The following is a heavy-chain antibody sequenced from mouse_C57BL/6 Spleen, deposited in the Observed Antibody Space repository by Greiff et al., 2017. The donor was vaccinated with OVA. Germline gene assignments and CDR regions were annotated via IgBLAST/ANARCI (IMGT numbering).Heavy chain of an antibody. CDR2: INPNNGGT. CDR3: AREGIYYYGSSYYFDY. V-gene: IGHV1-22*01. D-gene: IGHD1-1*01. CDR1: GYTFTDYN. J-gene: IGHJ2*01. Sequence: VQLQQSGPELVKPGASVKMSCKASGYTFTDYNMHWVKQSHGKSLEWIGYINPNNGGTSYNQKFKGKATLTVNKSSSTAYMELRSLTSEDSAVYYCAREGIYYYGSSYYFDYWGKGTTLTVSS.